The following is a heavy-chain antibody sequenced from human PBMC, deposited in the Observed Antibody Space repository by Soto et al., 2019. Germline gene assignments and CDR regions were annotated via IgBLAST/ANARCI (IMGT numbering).Heavy chain of an antibody. CDR1: GFTFSTYW. D-gene: IGHD3-9*01. J-gene: IGHJ6*02. Sequence: EVQLVESGGGLVQPGGSLRLSCAASGFTFSTYWMSWVRRTPGKGLEWVANIKQDGTEKYYVDSVRGRLTVSRDNAKSSLYLQMNSLRVEDTAVYYCTTSPHIDSERVFVWGQCTSVTVS. CDR3: TTSPHIDSERVFV. CDR2: IKQDGTEK. V-gene: IGHV3-7*01.